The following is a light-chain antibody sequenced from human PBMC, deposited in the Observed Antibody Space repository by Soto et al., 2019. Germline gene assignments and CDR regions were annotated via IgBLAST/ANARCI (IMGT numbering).Light chain of an antibody. CDR2: EVS. CDR1: GSYNF. CDR3: CSDAGRSTYV. J-gene: IGLJ1*01. Sequence: QSVLTQPASVSGSPGQSITISCTVGSYNFVSWYQQHPGKAPKVLIYEVSKRPSGVSDRFSGSKSGNTASPTISGLQAEDEADYYCCSDAGRSTYVFGTGTKSPS. V-gene: IGLV2-23*02.